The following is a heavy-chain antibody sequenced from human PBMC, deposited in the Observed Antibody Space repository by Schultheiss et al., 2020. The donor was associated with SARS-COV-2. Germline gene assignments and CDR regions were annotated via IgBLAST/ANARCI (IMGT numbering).Heavy chain of an antibody. J-gene: IGHJ4*02. V-gene: IGHV1-2*04. CDR3: ARGATVTHPSDY. Sequence: ASVKVSCKASGYTFTGYYMHWVRQAPGQGLEWMGWINPNSGGTNYAQKFQGWVTMTRDTSISTAYMELSRLRSDDTAVYYCARGATVTHPSDYWGQGTLVTVSS. D-gene: IGHD4-11*01. CDR1: GYTFTGYY. CDR2: INPNSGGT.